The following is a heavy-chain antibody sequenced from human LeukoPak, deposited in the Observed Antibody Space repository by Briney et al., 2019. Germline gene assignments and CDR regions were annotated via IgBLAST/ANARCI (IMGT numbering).Heavy chain of an antibody. Sequence: GGSLRLSCAASGFTFSSYVMHWVRQAPGKGLEWVAVIWYDGSNKYYADSVKGRFTISRDNSKNTLYLQMNSLRAEDTAVYYCARSHVVINPFDYWGQGTLVTVSS. J-gene: IGHJ4*02. CDR3: ARSHVVINPFDY. CDR2: IWYDGSNK. V-gene: IGHV3-33*01. CDR1: GFTFSSYV. D-gene: IGHD2-21*01.